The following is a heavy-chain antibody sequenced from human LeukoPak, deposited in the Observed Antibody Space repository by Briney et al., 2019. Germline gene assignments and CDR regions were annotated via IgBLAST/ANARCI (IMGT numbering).Heavy chain of an antibody. CDR1: GFTFSSYG. V-gene: IGHV3-30*02. D-gene: IGHD2-8*01. Sequence: GGSLRLSCAASGFTFSSYGMHWVRQAPGKGLEWVAFIRYDGSNKYYADSVKGRFTISRDNSKNTLYLQMNSLRAEDAALYYCAKDLSSRLSHGLLVWGQGTLVTVSS. CDR2: IRYDGSNK. J-gene: IGHJ4*02. CDR3: AKDLSSRLSHGLLV.